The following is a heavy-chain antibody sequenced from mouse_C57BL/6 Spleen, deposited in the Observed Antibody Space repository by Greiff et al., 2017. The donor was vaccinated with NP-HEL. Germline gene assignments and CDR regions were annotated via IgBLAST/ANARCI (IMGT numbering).Heavy chain of an antibody. Sequence: QVQLQQSGAELVKPGASVKISCKASGYAFSSYWMNWVKQRPGKGLEWIGQIYPGDGDTNYNGKFKGKATLTADKSSSTAYMQLSSLTSEDSAVYFCARSVYYGSSVDYWGQGTTLTVSS. CDR1: GYAFSSYW. V-gene: IGHV1-80*01. CDR2: IYPGDGDT. J-gene: IGHJ2*01. D-gene: IGHD1-1*01. CDR3: ARSVYYGSSVDY.